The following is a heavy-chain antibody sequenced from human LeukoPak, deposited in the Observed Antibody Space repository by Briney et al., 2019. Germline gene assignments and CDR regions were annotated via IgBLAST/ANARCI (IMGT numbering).Heavy chain of an antibody. CDR3: AREDYYDRSGYPGY. D-gene: IGHD3-22*01. CDR1: GGSISSSSYY. V-gene: IGHV4-39*07. CDR2: IHYSGST. J-gene: IGHJ4*02. Sequence: PSETLSLTCTVSGGSISSSSYYWGWIRQPPGKGLEWIGRIHYSGSTYYNPSLKSRVTISMDTSKNQFSLKMSSVTAADTAVYYCAREDYYDRSGYPGYWGQGTPVTVSS.